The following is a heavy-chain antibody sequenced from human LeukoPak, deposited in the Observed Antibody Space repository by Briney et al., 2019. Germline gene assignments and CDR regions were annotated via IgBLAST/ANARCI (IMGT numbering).Heavy chain of an antibody. CDR1: GASISSDGFY. CDR3: SRAGLGIENYYYYMDV. V-gene: IGHV4-31*03. D-gene: IGHD1-14*01. Sequence: PSETLSLTCTVSGASISSDGFYWSWIRQLPGKGLEWIGYIYYTGFNYCKPSLKSRVTMSVDTSQTQFSLRMSSMTAADTAVYYCSRAGLGIENYYYYMDVWGKGTTVTVSS. J-gene: IGHJ6*03. CDR2: IYYTGFN.